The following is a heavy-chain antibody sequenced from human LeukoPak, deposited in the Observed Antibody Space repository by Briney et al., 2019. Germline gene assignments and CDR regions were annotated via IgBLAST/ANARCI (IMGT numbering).Heavy chain of an antibody. D-gene: IGHD1-26*01. CDR1: GFTFSSYS. CDR2: ISSSSSYI. Sequence: PGGSLRLSXAASGFTFSSYSMNWVRQAPGKGLEWVSSISSSSSYIYYADSVKGRFTISRDNAKNSLYLQMNSLRAEDTAVYYCARDVGSGSPLDYWGQGTLVTVSS. J-gene: IGHJ4*02. V-gene: IGHV3-21*01. CDR3: ARDVGSGSPLDY.